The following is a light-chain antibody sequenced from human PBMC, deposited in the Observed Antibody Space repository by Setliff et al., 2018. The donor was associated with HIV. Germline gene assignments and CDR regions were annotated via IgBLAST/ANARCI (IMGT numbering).Light chain of an antibody. V-gene: IGLV2-23*02. CDR2: EVN. J-gene: IGLJ1*01. CDR3: CSYAGSSTYV. CDR1: SSDVGSYNL. Sequence: QSVLTQPASVSGSPGQSITMSCTGTSSDVGSYNLVSWYQQHPGKAPKLMLYEVNKRPSGVSNRFSGSKSGNTASLTISGLQAGDEADYYCCSYAGSSTYVFGTGTKVTVL.